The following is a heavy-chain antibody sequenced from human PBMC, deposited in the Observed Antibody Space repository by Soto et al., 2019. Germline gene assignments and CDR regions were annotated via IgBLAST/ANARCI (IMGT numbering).Heavy chain of an antibody. Sequence: EVQLLESGGGLVQAGGSLRLSCAASGFSFGNFAMNWVRQPPGKGLEWVSSVDYSGTYTFYAASVKGRFSISRDNSHNMVYREMNSLRAEDTAVYYCTKRSGGFSEFDYWGQGALVIVSS. CDR1: GFSFGNFA. CDR3: TKRSGGFSEFDY. D-gene: IGHD5-12*01. CDR2: VDYSGTYT. V-gene: IGHV3-23*01. J-gene: IGHJ4*02.